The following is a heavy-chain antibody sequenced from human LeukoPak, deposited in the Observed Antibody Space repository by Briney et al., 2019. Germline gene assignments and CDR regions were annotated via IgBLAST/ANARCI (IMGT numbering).Heavy chain of an antibody. J-gene: IGHJ5*02. CDR3: ASLTSGSYTNWFDP. Sequence: ASVKVPCKASGGTFSSYAISWVRQAPGQGLEWMGGIIPIFGTANYAQKFQGRVTITTDESTSTAYMELSSLRSEDTAVYYCASLTSGSYTNWFDPWGQGTLVTVSS. CDR1: GGTFSSYA. V-gene: IGHV1-69*05. CDR2: IIPIFGTA. D-gene: IGHD3-10*01.